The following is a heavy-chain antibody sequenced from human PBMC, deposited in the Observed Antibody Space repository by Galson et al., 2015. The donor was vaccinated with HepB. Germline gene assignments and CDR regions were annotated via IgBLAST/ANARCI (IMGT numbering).Heavy chain of an antibody. V-gene: IGHV5-10-1*01. J-gene: IGHJ4*02. CDR3: ARHPNSGYSSGWFAY. CDR2: IDPSDSYT. CDR1: GYSFTSYW. Sequence: QSGAEVKKPGESLRISCKGSGYSFTSYWISWVRQMPGKGLEWMGRIDPSDSYTNYSPSFQGHVTISADKSISTAYLQWSSLKASDTAMYYCARHPNSGYSSGWFAYWGQRTLVTVSS. D-gene: IGHD6-19*01.